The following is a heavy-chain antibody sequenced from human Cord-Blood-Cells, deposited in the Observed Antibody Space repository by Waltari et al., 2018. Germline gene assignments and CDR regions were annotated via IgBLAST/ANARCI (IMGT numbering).Heavy chain of an antibody. V-gene: IGHV4-39*01. D-gene: IGHD2-2*01. CDR1: GGSISSSSYY. CDR2: IYYSGST. J-gene: IGHJ5*02. CDR3: ARHGGYCSSTSCYLPNNWFDP. Sequence: QLQLQESGPGLVKPSETLSLTCTVSGGSISSSSYYWGWIRQPPGKGLEWIGSIYYSGSTYYNPSLKGLVTISVDTSKNQFSLKLSSVTAADTAVYYCARHGGYCSSTSCYLPNNWFDPWGQGTLVTVSS.